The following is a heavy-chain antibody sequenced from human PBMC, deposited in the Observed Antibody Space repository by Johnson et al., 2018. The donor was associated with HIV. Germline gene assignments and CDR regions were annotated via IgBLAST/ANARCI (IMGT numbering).Heavy chain of an antibody. CDR3: AKLQWPREDAFDI. D-gene: IGHD6-19*01. Sequence: MQLVESGGGLVQPGGSLRLSCAASGFTLSSYDMHWVRQVTGKGLEWVSGIDTAGDTYYPGSVKGRFTISRENAKNSLYLQMNSLRAEDTAVFYCAKLQWPREDAFDIWGQGTMVTVSS. CDR2: IDTAGDT. CDR1: GFTLSSYD. J-gene: IGHJ3*02. V-gene: IGHV3-13*01.